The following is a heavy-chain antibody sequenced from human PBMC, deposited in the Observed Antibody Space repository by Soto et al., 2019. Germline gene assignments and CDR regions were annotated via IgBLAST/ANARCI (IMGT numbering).Heavy chain of an antibody. Sequence: ASVKVSCKASGYTFTSYYMHWVRQAPGQGLEWMGIINPSGGSTSYAQKFQGRVTMTRDTSTSTVYMELSSLRSEDTAVYYCARYWLATDLYYYGMDVWGQGTTVNVSS. V-gene: IGHV1-46*01. J-gene: IGHJ6*02. CDR1: GYTFTSYY. CDR2: INPSGGST. CDR3: ARYWLATDLYYYGMDV. D-gene: IGHD6-19*01.